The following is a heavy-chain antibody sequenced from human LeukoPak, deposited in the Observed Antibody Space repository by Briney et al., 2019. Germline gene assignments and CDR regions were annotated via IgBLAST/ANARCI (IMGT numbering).Heavy chain of an antibody. J-gene: IGHJ4*02. V-gene: IGHV3-23*01. CDR2: ISGSGGST. D-gene: IGHD3-22*01. Sequence: GRSLRLSCAASGFTFSSYGMHWVRQAPGKGLEWVSAISGSGGSTYYADSVKGRFTISRDNSKNTLYLQMNSLRAEDTAVYYCAKDRGGYYYDSSGYYNYWGQGTLVTVSS. CDR1: GFTFSSYG. CDR3: AKDRGGYYYDSSGYYNY.